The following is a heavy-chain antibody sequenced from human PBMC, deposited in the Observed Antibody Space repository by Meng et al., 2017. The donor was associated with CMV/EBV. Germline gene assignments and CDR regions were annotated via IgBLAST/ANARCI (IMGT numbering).Heavy chain of an antibody. CDR3: ARDGTDCSSTSCRIDYYYYGMDV. CDR1: GYTFIGQY. Sequence: ASVKVSCKASGYTFIGQYIHWVRQAPGQGLEWMGWINPNSGGTKYAQKFQGRVTMTRDTSISTAYMELSRVRFDDTAVYYCARDGTDCSSTSCRIDYYYYGMDVWGQGTTVTVSS. V-gene: IGHV1-2*02. J-gene: IGHJ6*02. CDR2: INPNSGGT. D-gene: IGHD2-2*01.